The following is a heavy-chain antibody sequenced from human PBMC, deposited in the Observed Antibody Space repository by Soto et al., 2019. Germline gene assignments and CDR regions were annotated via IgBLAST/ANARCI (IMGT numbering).Heavy chain of an antibody. V-gene: IGHV3-30-3*01. CDR3: ARGLVVVVVAATQYYFDY. D-gene: IGHD2-15*01. CDR1: GFTFSSYA. Sequence: SGGSLRLSCAAAGFTFSSYAMHWVRQAPGKGLEWVAVISYDGSNKYYADSVKGRFTISRDNSKNTLYLQMNSLRAEDTAVYYCARGLVVVVVAATQYYFDYWGQGTLVTVSS. J-gene: IGHJ4*02. CDR2: ISYDGSNK.